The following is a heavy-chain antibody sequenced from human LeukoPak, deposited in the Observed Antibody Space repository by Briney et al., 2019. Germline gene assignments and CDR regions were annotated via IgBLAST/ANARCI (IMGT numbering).Heavy chain of an antibody. Sequence: SETLSLTSAVSGGSICSSNWWSWVRQPPGKGLEWIVEIYHSGSTNYTPCLKSRVTISVDKSKNQCSLKLSSVTAADSAVYYGARVATGKYFDYWGQGTLVTVSS. V-gene: IGHV4-4*02. CDR3: ARVATGKYFDY. CDR1: GGSICSSNW. D-gene: IGHD5-12*01. J-gene: IGHJ4*02. CDR2: IYHSGST.